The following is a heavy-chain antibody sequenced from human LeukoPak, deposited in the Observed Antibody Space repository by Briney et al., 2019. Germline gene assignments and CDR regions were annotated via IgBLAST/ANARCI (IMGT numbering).Heavy chain of an antibody. CDR2: IWYDGSNK. V-gene: IGHV3-33*06. J-gene: IGHJ4*02. Sequence: PGRSLRLSCAASGFTFSSYGMHWVRQAPGKGLEWVAVIWYDGSNKCYADSVKGRFTISRDNSKNTLYLQMNSLRAEDTAVYYCAKGDPMSTFDYWGQGTLVTVSS. CDR1: GFTFSSYG. CDR3: AKGDPMSTFDY.